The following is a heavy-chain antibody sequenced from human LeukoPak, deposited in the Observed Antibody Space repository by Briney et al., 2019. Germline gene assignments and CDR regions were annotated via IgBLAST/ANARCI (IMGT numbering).Heavy chain of an antibody. Sequence: HPGGSLRLSCAASGFTFSCYAMSWVRQTPGKGLEWVSAISGSGGSTYYADSVKGRFTISRDNSKNTLYLQMNSLRAEDTAVYYCAKAHLGNYGPYYYYMDVWGKGTTVTVSS. CDR3: AKAHLGNYGPYYYYMDV. J-gene: IGHJ6*03. V-gene: IGHV3-23*01. D-gene: IGHD1-7*01. CDR1: GFTFSCYA. CDR2: ISGSGGST.